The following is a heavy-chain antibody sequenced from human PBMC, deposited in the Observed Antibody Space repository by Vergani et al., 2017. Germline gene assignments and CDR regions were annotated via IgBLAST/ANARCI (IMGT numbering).Heavy chain of an antibody. CDR1: GYTFTGYY. V-gene: IGHV1-2*04. J-gene: IGHJ3*02. CDR3: AKDHRITGTADAFDI. CDR2: INPNSGGT. Sequence: QVQLVQSGAEVQKPGASVKVSCKASGYTFTGYYMHWVRQAPGQGLEWMGWINPNSGGTNYAQKFQGWVTMTRDTSISTAYMELSRLRSDDTAVYYCAKDHRITGTADAFDIWGQGTMVTVSS. D-gene: IGHD1-20*01.